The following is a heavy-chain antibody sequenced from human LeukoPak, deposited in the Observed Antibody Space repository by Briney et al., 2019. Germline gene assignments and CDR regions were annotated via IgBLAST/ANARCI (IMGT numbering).Heavy chain of an antibody. V-gene: IGHV3-48*01. J-gene: IGHJ3*02. CDR2: ISSGSSTI. D-gene: IGHD1-1*01. Sequence: GGSLRLSCAASGFTFSSYSMIWVRQAPGKGLEWVSYISSGSSTIYYADSVRGRFTISRDNAKNSLYLQMNSLRAEDTAVYYRARGAPGAFDIWGRGTMVTVSS. CDR3: ARGAPGAFDI. CDR1: GFTFSSYS.